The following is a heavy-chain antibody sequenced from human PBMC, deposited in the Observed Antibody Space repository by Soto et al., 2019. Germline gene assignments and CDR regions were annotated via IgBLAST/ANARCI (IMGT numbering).Heavy chain of an antibody. V-gene: IGHV3-21*01. CDR3: ARDLSRISYYYGMDV. D-gene: IGHD2-2*01. J-gene: IGHJ6*02. CDR1: VFTCSSYS. Sequence: PRGALRLGCAASVFTCSSYSMNWVRQAPGKGLEWVSSISSSSIYIYYADSVKGRFTISRDNAKNSLYLQMNSLRAEDTAVYYCARDLSRISYYYGMDVWGQGNTVTSP. CDR2: ISSSSIYI.